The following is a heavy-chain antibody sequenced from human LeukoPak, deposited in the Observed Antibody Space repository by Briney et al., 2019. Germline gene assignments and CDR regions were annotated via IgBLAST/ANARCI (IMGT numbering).Heavy chain of an antibody. D-gene: IGHD3-10*01. CDR1: GGSISSYY. CDR2: IYYSGST. V-gene: IGHV4-59*01. CDR3: ARLIYGSGSYYSYYFDY. Sequence: SEPLSLTCTVSGGSISSYYWSWIRQPPGKGLEWIGYIYYSGSTNYNPSLKSRVTISVDTSKNQFSLKLSSVTAADTAVYYCARLIYGSGSYYSYYFDYWGQGTLVTVSS. J-gene: IGHJ4*02.